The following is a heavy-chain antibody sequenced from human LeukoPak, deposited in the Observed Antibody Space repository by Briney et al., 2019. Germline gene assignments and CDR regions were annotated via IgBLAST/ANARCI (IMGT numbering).Heavy chain of an antibody. Sequence: WASVKVSCKASGYTFTSYAMNWVRQVPGQGLEWMGWINTNTGSPTYAQAFTGRFVFSLDTSVSTAYLQISSLKTEDTAVYYCARGLVVITNADAFDIWGQGTMVTVSS. D-gene: IGHD3-22*01. V-gene: IGHV7-4-1*02. CDR2: INTNTGSP. CDR1: GYTFTSYA. J-gene: IGHJ3*02. CDR3: ARGLVVITNADAFDI.